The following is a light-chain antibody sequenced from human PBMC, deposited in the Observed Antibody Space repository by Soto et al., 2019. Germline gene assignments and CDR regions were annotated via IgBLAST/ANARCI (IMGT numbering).Light chain of an antibody. V-gene: IGKV3-15*01. CDR1: QSVGTS. CDR2: SAS. Sequence: EVVMTHSPVTLSVFPGEGVTLSCRASQSVGTSVAWYQQKPGQAPRLLIYSASTRAGGIPARFSGSGSGTEFTFTSSSLQSEDFAVYYCQQYLIWYTFGQGTKLEIK. J-gene: IGKJ2*01. CDR3: QQYLIWYT.